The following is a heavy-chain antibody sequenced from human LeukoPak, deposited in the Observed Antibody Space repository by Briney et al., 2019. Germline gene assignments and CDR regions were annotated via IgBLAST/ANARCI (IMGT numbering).Heavy chain of an antibody. Sequence: SGGSLRLSCAASGFTVSGNYMSWVRQAPGKGLEWPSVIHRGGNTYYADSVKGRFTISRDSSKNTVFLQMDSLRAEDTAVYYCARDPGYGLGVDYGDYWGQGTLVTVSS. CDR2: IHRGGNT. D-gene: IGHD3-10*01. V-gene: IGHV3-66*01. CDR3: ARDPGYGLGVDYGDY. J-gene: IGHJ4*02. CDR1: GFTVSGNY.